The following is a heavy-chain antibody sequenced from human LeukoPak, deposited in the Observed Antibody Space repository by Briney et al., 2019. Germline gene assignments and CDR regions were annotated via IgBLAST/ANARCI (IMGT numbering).Heavy chain of an antibody. CDR1: GFTFNNYV. CDR3: ANEGSSLVIHAFDI. CDR2: ISASAAMT. Sequence: PGGSLRLSCAASGFTFNNYVMTWVRQAPGKGLEWVSSISASAAMTYYTDSVKGRFTISRDNSKNTVYLQMNSLRTEDTALYYCANEGSSLVIHAFDIWGQGTVVTVSS. J-gene: IGHJ3*02. V-gene: IGHV3-23*01. D-gene: IGHD2-21*01.